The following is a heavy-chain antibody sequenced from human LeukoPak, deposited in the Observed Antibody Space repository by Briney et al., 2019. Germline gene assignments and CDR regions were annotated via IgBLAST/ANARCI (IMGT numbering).Heavy chain of an antibody. J-gene: IGHJ4*02. Sequence: GGSLRLSCATSGFTFSSYSMNWVRQAPGKGLEWVSSISRSSYIYYADSVKGRFTISRDNAKNSLYLQMNSLRAEDTAVYYCARDPYYGGRRFTDGVCWGQGTLVTVSS. CDR1: GFTFSSYS. V-gene: IGHV3-21*01. D-gene: IGHD3-10*01. CDR3: ARDPYYGGRRFTDGVC. CDR2: ISRSSYI.